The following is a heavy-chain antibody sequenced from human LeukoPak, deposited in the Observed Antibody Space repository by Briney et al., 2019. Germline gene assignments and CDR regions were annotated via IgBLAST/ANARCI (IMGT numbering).Heavy chain of an antibody. Sequence: GGSLRLSCVASGFTFSSYWMHWVRQAPGEGLVWVSRTNSDGSSTTYADSVKGRFTISRDNGKNTLNLQMNSLRVEDTAVYYCVREGRVTGYDFDYWGQGTLVTVSS. D-gene: IGHD5-12*01. CDR3: VREGRVTGYDFDY. CDR2: TNSDGSST. J-gene: IGHJ4*02. V-gene: IGHV3-74*03. CDR1: GFTFSSYW.